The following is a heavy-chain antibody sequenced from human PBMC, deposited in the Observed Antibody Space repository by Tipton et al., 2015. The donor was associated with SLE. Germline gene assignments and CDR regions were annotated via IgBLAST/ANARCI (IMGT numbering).Heavy chain of an antibody. D-gene: IGHD6-13*01. CDR2: ITSSNYI. CDR3: ARDQEGSSSWYYFFDY. Sequence: SLRLSCAASGFTFSSYTMNWVRQAPGKGLEWVSSITSSNYIYYADSVKGRFTISRDNSRNTLYLQMNSLRAEDTAVYYCARDQEGSSSWYYFFDYWGRGTLVTVSS. CDR1: GFTFSSYT. V-gene: IGHV3-21*01. J-gene: IGHJ4*02.